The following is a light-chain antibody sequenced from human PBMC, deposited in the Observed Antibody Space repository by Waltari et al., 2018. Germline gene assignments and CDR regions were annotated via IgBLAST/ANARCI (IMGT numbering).Light chain of an antibody. V-gene: IGLV2-14*03. J-gene: IGLJ3*02. Sequence: QSALTKPASVSGSPGQSIIISCTGTSSDVGAYNYVSWYQHRPGTAPKLMIHDVDKRPSGVSRRFSGSKSGNTASLTISGLQAEDEANHYCSSFRGGASWVFGGGTIVTVL. CDR3: SSFRGGASWV. CDR2: DVD. CDR1: SSDVGAYNY.